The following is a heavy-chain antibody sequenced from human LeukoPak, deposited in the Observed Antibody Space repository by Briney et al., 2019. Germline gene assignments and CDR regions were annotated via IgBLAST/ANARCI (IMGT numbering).Heavy chain of an antibody. CDR3: AREVVVEWSQRGAFDI. CDR1: GGSISSGSYY. D-gene: IGHD3-3*01. V-gene: IGHV4-61*02. J-gene: IGHJ3*02. CDR2: IYTSGST. Sequence: SQTLSLTCTVSGGSISSGSYYWSWIRQPAGKGLEWIGRIYTSGSTNYNPSLKSRVTISVDTSKNQFSLKLSSVTAADTAVYYCAREVVVEWSQRGAFDIWGQGTMVTVSS.